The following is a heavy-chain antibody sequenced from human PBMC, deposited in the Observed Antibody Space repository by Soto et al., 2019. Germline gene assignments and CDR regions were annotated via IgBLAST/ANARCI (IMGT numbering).Heavy chain of an antibody. Sequence: QVQLVESGGGVVQPGRSLRLSCAASGFTFSSYGMHWVRQAPGKGLEWVAVISYDGSNKYYADSVKGRFTISRDNSKNTLYLQMNSLRAEDTAVYYWAYPHSRGWYYFDYWGQGTLFTFSS. V-gene: IGHV3-30*03. CDR1: GFTFSSYG. CDR2: ISYDGSNK. CDR3: AYPHSRGWYYFDY. J-gene: IGHJ4*02. D-gene: IGHD6-19*01.